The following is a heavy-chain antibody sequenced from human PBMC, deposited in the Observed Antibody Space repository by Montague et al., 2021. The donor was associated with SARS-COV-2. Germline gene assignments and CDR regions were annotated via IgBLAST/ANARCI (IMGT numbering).Heavy chain of an antibody. Sequence: SETLSLTCTVSGCISGYYWTWIRQSAGKGLEWIGRISSSGGIDYNASLNSRVTMSLDTSKIQLSLKLSSVTAADTAVYYCARQYIGYNRRFDYWGQGALVTVSP. CDR1: GCISGYY. J-gene: IGHJ4*02. CDR3: ARQYIGYNRRFDY. D-gene: IGHD5-12*01. V-gene: IGHV4-4*07. CDR2: ISSSGGI.